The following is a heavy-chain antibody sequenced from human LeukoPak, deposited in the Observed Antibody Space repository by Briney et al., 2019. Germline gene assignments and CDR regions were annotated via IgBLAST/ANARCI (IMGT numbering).Heavy chain of an antibody. V-gene: IGHV4-59*02. CDR3: ARLDCFGDRCYNH. J-gene: IGHJ4*02. Sequence: PSETLSLTCAVSVDSVTGNSYSWGRERPGRGVWWIGHVSYAGTTTNTPSLRSRVILAVDTAPRNISLRMTSVTAADTPTYYCARLDCFGDRCYNHGGQGTRVTVPS. D-gene: IGHD5-24*01. CDR2: VSYAGTT. CDR1: VDSVTGNS.